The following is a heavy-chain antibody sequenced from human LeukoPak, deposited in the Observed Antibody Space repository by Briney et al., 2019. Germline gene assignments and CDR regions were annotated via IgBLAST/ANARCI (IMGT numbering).Heavy chain of an antibody. CDR3: ARDPAYYYESGGSSFDY. CDR1: GGSIRSGSYY. J-gene: IGHJ4*02. V-gene: IGHV4-61*02. CDR2: IYTSGST. D-gene: IGHD3-22*01. Sequence: SETLSLTCTVSGGSIRSGSYYWSWIRQPAGTGLEWIGRIYTSGSTNYNPSLKSRVTISVDTSKNQFSLKLSSVTAADTAVYYCARDPAYYYESGGSSFDYWGQGTLVTVSS.